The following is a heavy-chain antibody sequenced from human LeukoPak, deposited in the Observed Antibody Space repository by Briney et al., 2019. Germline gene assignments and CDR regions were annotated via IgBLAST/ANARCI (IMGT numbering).Heavy chain of an antibody. J-gene: IGHJ4*02. Sequence: GGSLRLSCAASGFTFSNAWMSWVRQAPGKGLEWVGRIKSKTDGGTTDYAAPVKGRFTISRDESKNTLYLQMNSLKTEDTAVYYCTTDPNIVVVPAATNDYWGQGTLVTVSS. D-gene: IGHD2-2*01. CDR3: TTDPNIVVVPAATNDY. CDR2: IKSKTDGGTT. V-gene: IGHV3-15*01. CDR1: GFTFSNAW.